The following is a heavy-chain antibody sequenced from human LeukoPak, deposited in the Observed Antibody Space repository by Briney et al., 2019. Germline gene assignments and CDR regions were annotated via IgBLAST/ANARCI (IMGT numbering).Heavy chain of an antibody. J-gene: IGHJ2*01. V-gene: IGHV4-59*01. D-gene: IGHD6-13*01. CDR2: IYYSGST. Sequence: SETLSLTCTVSGGYIRSYDWSWIRQPPGKGLEWIGYIYYSGSTNYNPSLKSRVTISVDTSKKQLSLKLSSVTAADTAVYYCARVYYSSSYDYWYFDLWGRGTLVTVSS. CDR3: ARVYYSSSYDYWYFDL. CDR1: GGYIRSYD.